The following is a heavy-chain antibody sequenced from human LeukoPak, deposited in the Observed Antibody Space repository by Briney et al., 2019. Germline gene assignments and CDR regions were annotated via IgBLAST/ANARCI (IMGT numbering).Heavy chain of an antibody. J-gene: IGHJ4*02. CDR2: DSESGDIT. D-gene: IGHD5-12*01. V-gene: IGHV3-23*01. CDR3: AKDIAQGYTFGTIEEDY. Sequence: GGSLRLSCAASGIAFSRFAMSWVRQAPGKGLEWVSVDSESGDITHYAESVRGRFTISRDNSKNTLYLEMNRLRSDDTAIYYCAKDIAQGYTFGTIEEDYWGQGTLVTVAS. CDR1: GIAFSRFA.